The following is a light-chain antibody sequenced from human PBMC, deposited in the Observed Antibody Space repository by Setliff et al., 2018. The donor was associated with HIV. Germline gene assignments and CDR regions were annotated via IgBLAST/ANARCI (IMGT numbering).Light chain of an antibody. CDR1: SSDVDAYDY. Sequence: QSVLTQPRSMSGSPGQSVIISCTGTSSDVDAYDYVSWYQHHPGKAPKLLIYDVSERPSGVPDRFSGSKSGNTASLTISGLQAEDEADYYCCSYAGSYTYVFGTGTKV. CDR2: DVS. J-gene: IGLJ1*01. CDR3: CSYAGSYTYV. V-gene: IGLV2-11*01.